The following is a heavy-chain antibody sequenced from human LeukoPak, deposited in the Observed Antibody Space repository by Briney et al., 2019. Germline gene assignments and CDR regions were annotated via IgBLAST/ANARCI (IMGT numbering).Heavy chain of an antibody. J-gene: IGHJ4*02. CDR2: INPNSGGT. D-gene: IGHD6-13*01. CDR1: GYTFTGYY. CDR3: ARSIAAAAPFDY. Sequence: GASVKVSCKASGYTFTGYYMHWVRQAPGQGLEWMGWINPNSGGTNYAQKFQGRVTMTRDTSISTAYMELSSLRSEDTAVYYCARSIAAAAPFDYWGQGTLVTVSS. V-gene: IGHV1-2*02.